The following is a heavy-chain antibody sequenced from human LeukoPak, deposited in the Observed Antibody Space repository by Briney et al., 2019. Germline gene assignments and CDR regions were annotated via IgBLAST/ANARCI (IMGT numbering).Heavy chain of an antibody. D-gene: IGHD2-15*01. CDR2: ISGSGGST. J-gene: IGHJ5*02. CDR3: AKLGIVVVVAATTWFDP. CDR1: GFTFSSYA. Sequence: GGSLRLSCAASGFTFSSYAMSWVRQAPGKGLEWVSPISGSGGSTYYADSVKGRFTISRDNSKNTLYLQMNSLRAEDTAVYYCAKLGIVVVVAATTWFDPWGQGTLVTVSS. V-gene: IGHV3-23*01.